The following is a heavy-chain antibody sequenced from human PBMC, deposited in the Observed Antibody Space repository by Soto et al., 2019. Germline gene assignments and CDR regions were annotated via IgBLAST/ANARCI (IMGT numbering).Heavy chain of an antibody. CDR1: GFTFSSYA. Sequence: PGGSLRLSCAASGFTFSSYAMSLVRQAPGKGLEWVSAISGSGGSTYYADSVKGRFTISRDNSKNTLYLQMNSLRAEDTAVYYCAKNSPFTMVRGDENYYMDVWGKGTTVTVSS. V-gene: IGHV3-23*01. CDR2: ISGSGGST. J-gene: IGHJ6*03. D-gene: IGHD3-10*01. CDR3: AKNSPFTMVRGDENYYMDV.